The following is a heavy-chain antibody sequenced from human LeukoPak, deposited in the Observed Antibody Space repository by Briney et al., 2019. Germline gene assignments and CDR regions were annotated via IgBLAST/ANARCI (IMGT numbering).Heavy chain of an antibody. D-gene: IGHD3-10*01. CDR1: GFTFSNAW. J-gene: IGHJ4*02. Sequence: GGSLRLSCAASGFTFSNAWMSWVRQAPGKGLEWVSYISSSGSTIYYADSVKGRFTISRDNAKNSLYLQMNSLRAEDTAVYYCARVLWFGELFFDYWGQGTLVTVSS. CDR2: ISSSGSTI. V-gene: IGHV3-11*04. CDR3: ARVLWFGELFFDY.